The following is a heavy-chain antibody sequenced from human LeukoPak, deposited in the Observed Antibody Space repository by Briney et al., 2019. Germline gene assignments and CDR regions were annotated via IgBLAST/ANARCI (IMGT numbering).Heavy chain of an antibody. CDR1: GESLNDYY. J-gene: IGHJ4*02. V-gene: IGHV4-59*08. Sequence: SETLSLTCGVHGESLNDYYWSWIRQPPGKGLEWIGYIHYSGSTNYNPSLRSRVTISVDTSKNQFSLKLSSATAADTAVYFCARRAINSVMFDYWGQGTLVTVSS. CDR2: IHYSGST. D-gene: IGHD3-16*01. CDR3: ARRAINSVMFDY.